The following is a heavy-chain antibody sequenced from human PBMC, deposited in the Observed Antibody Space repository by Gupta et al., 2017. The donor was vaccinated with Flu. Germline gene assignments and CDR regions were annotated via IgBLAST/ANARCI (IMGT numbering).Heavy chain of an antibody. CDR1: GVTFSSYS. CDR3: ARNHIRGPGWFDP. Sequence: EVQLVESGGGLVKPGGSLRLSCAASGVTFSSYSMNWIRQAPGKGLEWVSSISDTSDYIYYADSVEGRFTISRDNAKSSVYLQMNSLRVEDTAVYYCARNHIRGPGWFDPWGQGTLVTVSS. D-gene: IGHD1-20*01. V-gene: IGHV3-21*02. J-gene: IGHJ5*02. CDR2: ISDTSDYI.